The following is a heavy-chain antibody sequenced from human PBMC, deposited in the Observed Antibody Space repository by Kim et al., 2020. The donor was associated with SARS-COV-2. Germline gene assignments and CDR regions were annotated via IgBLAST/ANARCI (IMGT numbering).Heavy chain of an antibody. CDR3: ARTSTREWDFDAFDI. Sequence: ASVKVSCKASGYTFIDHTLHWVRHAPGQGPAWMGWISTKSGATNYAQKFQGRVTMTRDTAVITAYMELRSLRSDDTAIYYCARTSTREWDFDAFDIWGQVTMVTFSS. V-gene: IGHV1-2*02. CDR1: GYTFIDHT. J-gene: IGHJ3*02. D-gene: IGHD1-26*01. CDR2: ISTKSGAT.